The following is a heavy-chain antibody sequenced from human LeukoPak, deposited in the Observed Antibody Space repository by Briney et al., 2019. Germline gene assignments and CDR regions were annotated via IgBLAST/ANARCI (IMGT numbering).Heavy chain of an antibody. CDR2: IKPDGSQQ. CDR1: GFSFSNHW. D-gene: IGHD3-22*01. J-gene: IGHJ4*02. CDR3: ARDWGGDSSGYFLY. Sequence: GGSLRLSCAASGFSFSNHWMTWVRQAPGKGLEWVANIKPDGSQQYYVDSMKGRFTISRDNAKNSLYLQMNSLRSEDTAVYYCARDWGGDSSGYFLYWGQGTLVTVSS. V-gene: IGHV3-7*03.